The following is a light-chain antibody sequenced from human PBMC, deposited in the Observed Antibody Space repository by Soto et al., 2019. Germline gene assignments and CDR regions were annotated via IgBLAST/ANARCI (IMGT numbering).Light chain of an antibody. CDR3: QVWDSSSLHVV. V-gene: IGLV3-21*02. J-gene: IGLJ2*01. Sequence: SYELTQAPSVSVAPGQTAWVTCGGDDIGDKRVHWYQQRPGQAPVLVVYNDRDRPSGIPERFSGSNSGNTATLTISRVEGGDEADYYCQVWDSSSLHVVFGGGTKRTVL. CDR1: DIGDKR. CDR2: NDR.